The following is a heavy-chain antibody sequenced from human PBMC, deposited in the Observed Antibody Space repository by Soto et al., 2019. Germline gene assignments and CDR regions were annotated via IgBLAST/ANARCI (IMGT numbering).Heavy chain of an antibody. CDR2: ISYNGNKK. V-gene: IGHV3-30*18. J-gene: IGHJ6*02. CDR3: AKDFAQLLEVDYYFAMDV. D-gene: IGHD6-19*01. Sequence: GGSLRLSCAASGFTFSNYAIHWVRQAPGKGLEWVAVISYNGNKKYYEDSVKGRFTISRDNSKNMVYLKMNSLRAEETAVYYCAKDFAQLLEVDYYFAMDVWGQGTTVTVSS. CDR1: GFTFSNYA.